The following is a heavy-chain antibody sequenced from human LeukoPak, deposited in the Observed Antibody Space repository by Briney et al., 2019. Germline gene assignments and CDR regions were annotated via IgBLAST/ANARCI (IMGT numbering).Heavy chain of an antibody. D-gene: IGHD3-22*01. V-gene: IGHV4-39*01. CDR1: GGSISSSSYY. Sequence: SETLSPTCTVSGGSISSSSYYWGWIRQPPGKGLEWIGSIYYSGSTYYNPSLKSRVTISVDTSKNQFSLKLSSVTAADTAVYYCARQPRTMIVVGIDYWGQGTLVTVSS. J-gene: IGHJ4*02. CDR2: IYYSGST. CDR3: ARQPRTMIVVGIDY.